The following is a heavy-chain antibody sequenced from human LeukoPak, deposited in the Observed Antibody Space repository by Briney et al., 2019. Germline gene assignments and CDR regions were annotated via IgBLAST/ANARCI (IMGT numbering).Heavy chain of an antibody. CDR2: ISGSGGST. CDR3: AKDYSRDGYSPFDY. CDR1: GFTFSSYA. V-gene: IGHV3-23*01. Sequence: HPGGSLRLSCAASGFTFSSYAMSWVRQAPGKGLEWVSAISGSGGSTYYADSVKGRFTISRDNSKNTLYLQMNSLRAEDTAVYYCAKDYSRDGYSPFDYWGQGTLVTVSS. J-gene: IGHJ4*02. D-gene: IGHD5-24*01.